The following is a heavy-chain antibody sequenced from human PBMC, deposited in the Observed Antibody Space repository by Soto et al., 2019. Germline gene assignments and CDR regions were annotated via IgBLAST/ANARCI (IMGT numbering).Heavy chain of an antibody. V-gene: IGHV1-46*01. J-gene: IGHJ4*02. CDR2: INPSGGST. D-gene: IGHD6-13*01. Sequence: QVQLVQSGAEVKKPGASVKVSCKASGYTFTSYYMHWVRQAPGQGLEWMGIINPSGGSTSYAQKFQGRVTMTRDTSTSTVYMELSSLRSEDTTVYYCARDRTYARQQGNFDYWGQGTLVTVSS. CDR1: GYTFTSYY. CDR3: ARDRTYARQQGNFDY.